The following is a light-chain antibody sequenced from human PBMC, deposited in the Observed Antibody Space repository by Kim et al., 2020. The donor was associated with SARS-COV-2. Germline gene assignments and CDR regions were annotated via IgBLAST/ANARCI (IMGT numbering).Light chain of an antibody. J-gene: IGLJ2*01. CDR3: QSYETGAVV. CDR2: ADN. V-gene: IGLV6-57*03. CDR1: RRSSGHNY. Sequence: GTPLTLPSPRRRRSSGHNYVPWYPQRPGRAPTTVIYADNHSPSGVPARFSASVDSSSTSASLSISGLKTEDEADYYCQSYETGAVVFGGGTQLTVL.